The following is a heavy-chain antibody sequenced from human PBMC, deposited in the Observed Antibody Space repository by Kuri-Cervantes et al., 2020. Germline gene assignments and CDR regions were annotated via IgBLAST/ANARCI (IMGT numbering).Heavy chain of an antibody. J-gene: IGHJ4*02. D-gene: IGHD3-10*01. CDR2: IYPGDSDT. V-gene: IGHV5-51*01. CDR3: ARMPTVGIIVSSEFDY. CDR1: GYSFTTYW. Sequence: KVSCKGSGYSFTTYWIGWVRQMPGKGLEWVGIIYPGDSDTRYSPSFQGQVTMSADKSNSTAYLQWSSLKASDTAIYYCARMPTVGIIVSSEFDYWGQGTLVTVSS.